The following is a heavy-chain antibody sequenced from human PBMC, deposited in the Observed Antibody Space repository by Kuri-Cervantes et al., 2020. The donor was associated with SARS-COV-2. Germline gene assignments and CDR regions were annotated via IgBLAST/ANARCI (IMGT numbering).Heavy chain of an antibody. D-gene: IGHD3-22*01. CDR1: GDSVSSNSAA. CDR2: TYYRSKWYN. CDR3: ARWMHYYDSSAREGFDP. Sequence: SETLSLTCAISGDSVSSNSAAWNWIRQSPSRGLEWLGRTYYRSKWYNDYAVSMKSRITINPDTSKNQFSLQLNSVTAADTAVYYCARWMHYYDSSAREGFDPWGQGTLVTVSS. V-gene: IGHV6-1*01. J-gene: IGHJ5*02.